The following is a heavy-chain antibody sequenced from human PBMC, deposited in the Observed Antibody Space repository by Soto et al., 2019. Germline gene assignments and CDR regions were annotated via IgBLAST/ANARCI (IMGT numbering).Heavy chain of an antibody. Sequence: GGSLRLSCAASGFTFSGSAMHWVRQASGKGLEWVGRIRSKSNSYATAYAASVKGRFTISRDDSKDTAYLQMNSLKTEDTAVYYCTRDPRNYYDSIGSANWFDPWGQGTLVTVSP. CDR1: GFTFSGSA. D-gene: IGHD3-22*01. CDR2: IRSKSNSYAT. CDR3: TRDPRNYYDSIGSANWFDP. V-gene: IGHV3-73*01. J-gene: IGHJ5*02.